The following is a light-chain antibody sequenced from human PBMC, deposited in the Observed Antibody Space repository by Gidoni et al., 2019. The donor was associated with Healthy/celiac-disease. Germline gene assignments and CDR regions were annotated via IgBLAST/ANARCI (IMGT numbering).Light chain of an antibody. Sequence: DIQLTQSPSSLSASVGDRVPITCRASQSISSYLNWYQQKPGTAPKLLIYAASSLQSGVPSRFSGSGAGTDFTLTISSLQPEDFATDYCQQSYSTPPSSFGQGTKLEIK. CDR1: QSISSY. CDR2: AAS. J-gene: IGKJ2*04. CDR3: QQSYSTPPSS. V-gene: IGKV1-39*01.